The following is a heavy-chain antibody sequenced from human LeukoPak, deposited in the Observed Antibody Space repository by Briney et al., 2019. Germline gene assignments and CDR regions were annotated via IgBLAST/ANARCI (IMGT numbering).Heavy chain of an antibody. J-gene: IGHJ4*02. V-gene: IGHV1-8*02. Sequence: GASVKVSCKASGYTFTGYHIHWVRQAPGQGLEWMGWMNPNSGNTGYAQKFQGRVAMTRNTSISTAYMELSSLRSEDTAVYYCARYYYGSGSLGYWGQGTLVTVSS. CDR2: MNPNSGNT. CDR1: GYTFTGYH. D-gene: IGHD3-10*01. CDR3: ARYYYGSGSLGY.